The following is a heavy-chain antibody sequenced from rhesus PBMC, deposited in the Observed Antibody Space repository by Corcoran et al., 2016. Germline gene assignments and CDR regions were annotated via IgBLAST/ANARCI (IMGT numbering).Heavy chain of an antibody. CDR3: ATGSSWIYGLDS. Sequence: EVQLVQSGAEVKKPGASVKISCKASGYTFTDYYLHWVRQAPGKGLEWMGRVDPEDGEEIQAQKFQDRVTITADTSTDTAYMELSSLRSEDTAVYYCATGSSWIYGLDSWGQGVVVTVSS. CDR1: GYTFTDYY. D-gene: IGHD6-13*01. CDR2: VDPEDGEE. J-gene: IGHJ6*01. V-gene: IGHV1-111*02.